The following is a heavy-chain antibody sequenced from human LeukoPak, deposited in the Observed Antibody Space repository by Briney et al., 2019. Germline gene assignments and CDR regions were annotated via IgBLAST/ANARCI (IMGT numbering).Heavy chain of an antibody. D-gene: IGHD3-22*01. Sequence: SETLSLTCTVSGGSISSDYWNWIRQPPGRGLEWIGSIYHSGSTYYNPSLKSRVTISVDTSKNQFSLKLSSVTAADTAVYYCARVPYYDSSGWLDYWGQGTLVTVSS. CDR3: ARVPYYDSSGWLDY. CDR2: IYHSGST. J-gene: IGHJ4*02. V-gene: IGHV4-59*08. CDR1: GGSISSDY.